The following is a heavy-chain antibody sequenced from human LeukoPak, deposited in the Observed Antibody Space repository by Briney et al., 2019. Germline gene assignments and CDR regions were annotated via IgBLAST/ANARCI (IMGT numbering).Heavy chain of an antibody. V-gene: IGHV3-66*01. Sequence: GGSLRLSCAASGFPVNSNYMSWVRHAPGKGLEWVPVIYSGGSTYYADSVKGRFTISRDNSKNTLFLQMDSLRAEDTAVYYCARAYTSSSTPAGYWGQGTLVTVSS. CDR2: IYSGGST. CDR1: GFPVNSNY. CDR3: ARAYTSSSTPAGY. D-gene: IGHD6-6*01. J-gene: IGHJ4*02.